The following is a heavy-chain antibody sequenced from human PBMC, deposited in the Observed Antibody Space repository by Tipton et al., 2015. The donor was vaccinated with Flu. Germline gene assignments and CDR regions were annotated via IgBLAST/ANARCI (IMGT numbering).Heavy chain of an antibody. CDR2: VYYSGTT. J-gene: IGHJ5*02. CDR1: GDSISSDYH. Sequence: TLSLTCAVSGDSISSDYHWAWIRQPPGKGLEWIGQVYYSGTTNYNPSLKSRVTISLDKSKNQFSLTLKSMTTADTAVFYCARGGWEPHGGWFDPWGQGILVTVSS. D-gene: IGHD1-26*01. CDR3: ARGGWEPHGGWFDP. V-gene: IGHV4-61*05.